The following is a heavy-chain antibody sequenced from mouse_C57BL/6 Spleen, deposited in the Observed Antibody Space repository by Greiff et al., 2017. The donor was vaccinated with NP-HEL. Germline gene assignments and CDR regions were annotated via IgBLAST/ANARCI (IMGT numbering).Heavy chain of an antibody. Sequence: DVKLVESGGDLVKPGGSLKLSCAASGFTFSSYGMSWVRQTPDKRLEWVATISSGGSYTYYPHKVKGRFTISRDNAKNTLYLQMCSLKSEDTAMYYCARLAYDYEYFDVWGTGTTVTVSS. CDR1: GFTFSSYG. CDR2: ISSGGSYT. V-gene: IGHV5-6*02. J-gene: IGHJ1*03. CDR3: ARLAYDYEYFDV. D-gene: IGHD2-4*01.